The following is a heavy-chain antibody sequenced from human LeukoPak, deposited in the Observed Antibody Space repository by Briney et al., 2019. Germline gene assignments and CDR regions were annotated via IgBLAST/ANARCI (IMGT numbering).Heavy chain of an antibody. V-gene: IGHV3-23*01. CDR2: ISGSGGST. J-gene: IGHJ4*02. Sequence: PGGSLRLSCAASGFTFSNAWMSWVRQAPGKGLEWVSAISGSGGSTYYADSVKGRFTISRDNSKNTLYLQMYSLRAEDTAVYYCAKREGSSGYYYTIDYWGQGTLVTVSS. CDR1: GFTFSNAW. D-gene: IGHD3-22*01. CDR3: AKREGSSGYYYTIDY.